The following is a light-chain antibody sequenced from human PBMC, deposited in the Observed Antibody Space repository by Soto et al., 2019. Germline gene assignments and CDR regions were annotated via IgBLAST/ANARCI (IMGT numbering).Light chain of an antibody. J-gene: IGLJ1*01. CDR1: SGHSSYI. CDR2: LEGSGSY. V-gene: IGLV4-60*02. CDR3: ETWHSNTYV. Sequence: QSVLTQSSSASASLGSSVSLTCTLSSGHSSYIIAWHQQQPGKAPRYLMKLEGSGSYNKGSGVPDRFSGSSSGADRYLTISNLQFEDEADYYCETWHSNTYVFGTGTKLTVL.